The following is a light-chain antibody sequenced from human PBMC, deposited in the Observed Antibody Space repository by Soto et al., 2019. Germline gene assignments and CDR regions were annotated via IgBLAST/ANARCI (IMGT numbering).Light chain of an antibody. V-gene: IGKV3-11*01. CDR3: QQRSNWPPWP. J-gene: IGKJ1*01. Sequence: EIVLTQSPATLSLSPGERATLSCRASQSVSSYVAWYQQKPGQAPRLLIYDASNRATGIPARFSGSGSGTDFTLTMSSLEPEAFAVYYCQQRSNWPPWPFGQGTKVAIK. CDR1: QSVSSY. CDR2: DAS.